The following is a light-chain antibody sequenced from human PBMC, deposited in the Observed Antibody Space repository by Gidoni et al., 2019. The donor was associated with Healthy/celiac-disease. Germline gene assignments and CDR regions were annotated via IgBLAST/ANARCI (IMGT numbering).Light chain of an antibody. J-gene: IGKJ1*01. V-gene: IGKV3-20*01. CDR3: QQYGSSPQT. Sequence: EIVLTQSPGTLSLSPGERATLSCRASQSVSSSYLAWYQQNPGQAPRLLIYGASSRATGIPDRFSGSGSGTDFTLTISRLGPEDFAVYYCQQYGSSPQTFGQGTKVEIK. CDR1: QSVSSSY. CDR2: GAS.